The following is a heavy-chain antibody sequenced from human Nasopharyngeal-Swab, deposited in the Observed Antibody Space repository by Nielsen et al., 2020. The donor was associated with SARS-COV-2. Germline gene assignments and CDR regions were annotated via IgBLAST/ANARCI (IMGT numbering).Heavy chain of an antibody. V-gene: IGHV1-69*01. J-gene: IGHJ6*02. Sequence: WVRQAPGQRLEWMGGIIPIFGTTDYAQKFQGTVTITADESTSTVYMELNSLRFEDTAVYYCAKGVRYFDFLPPNTYYYYGLDLWGQGTTVTVSS. D-gene: IGHD3-9*01. CDR2: IIPIFGTT. CDR3: AKGVRYFDFLPPNTYYYYGLDL.